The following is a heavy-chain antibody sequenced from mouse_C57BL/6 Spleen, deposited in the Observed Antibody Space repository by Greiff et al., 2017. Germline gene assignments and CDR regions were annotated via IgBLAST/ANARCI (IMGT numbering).Heavy chain of an antibody. CDR1: GYTFTSYW. CDR3: ARRFYYDYDY. D-gene: IGHD2-4*01. CDR2: IYPGSGST. V-gene: IGHV1-55*01. J-gene: IGHJ2*01. Sequence: VKLQESGAELVKPGASVKMSCKASGYTFTSYWITWVKQRPGQGLEWIGDIYPGSGSTNYNEKFKSKATLTVDTSSSTAYMQLSSLTSEDSAVYYCARRFYYDYDYWGQGTTLTVSS.